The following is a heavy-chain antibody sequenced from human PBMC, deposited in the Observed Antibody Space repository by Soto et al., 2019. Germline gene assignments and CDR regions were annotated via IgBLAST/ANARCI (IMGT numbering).Heavy chain of an antibody. Sequence: GGSLRLSCAASGFTFSSYAMHWVRQAPGKGLEWVAVISYDGSNKYYADSVKGRFTISRDNSKNTLYLQMNSLRAEDTAVYYCARETIFGVVLPYYYGMDVWAQGTTVTVSS. CDR2: ISYDGSNK. CDR3: ARETIFGVVLPYYYGMDV. D-gene: IGHD3-3*01. V-gene: IGHV3-30-3*01. CDR1: GFTFSSYA. J-gene: IGHJ6*02.